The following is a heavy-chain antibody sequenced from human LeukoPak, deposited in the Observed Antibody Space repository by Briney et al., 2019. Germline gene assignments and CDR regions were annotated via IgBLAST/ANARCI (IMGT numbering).Heavy chain of an antibody. V-gene: IGHV4-39*07. D-gene: IGHD5-18*01. Sequence: PSETLSLTCTVSGGSISSSSYYWGWIRQPPGKGLEWIGSIYYSGSTYYNPSLKSRVTISVDTSKNQFSLKLSSVTAADTAVYYCARFNVDTAMVMDYWGQGTLVTVSS. CDR1: GGSISSSSYY. J-gene: IGHJ4*02. CDR3: ARFNVDTAMVMDY. CDR2: IYYSGST.